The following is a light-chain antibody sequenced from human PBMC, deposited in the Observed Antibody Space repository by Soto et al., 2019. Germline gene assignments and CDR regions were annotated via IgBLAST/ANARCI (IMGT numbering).Light chain of an antibody. CDR2: RAT. CDR3: QQYDGTPRT. V-gene: IGKV3-15*01. CDR1: QSVTST. Sequence: EFFMSESPATLFMSTGKRTTLTCRASQSVTSTLAWYQHKPGKAPRLLIYRATARQAGIPVRFGGSGSGTEFTLTISSLQPEDFATYYCQQYDGTPRTFGQGTKVDI. J-gene: IGKJ1*01.